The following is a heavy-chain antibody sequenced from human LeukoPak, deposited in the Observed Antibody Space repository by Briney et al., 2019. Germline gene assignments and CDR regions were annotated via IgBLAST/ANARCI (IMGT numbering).Heavy chain of an antibody. CDR3: ARALHIAARPPCFDY. D-gene: IGHD6-6*01. V-gene: IGHV1-69*05. Sequence: ASVKVSCKASGGTFSSYAISWVRQAPGQGLEWMGRIIPIFGTANYAQKFQGRVTITTDESTSTAYMELSSLRSEDTAVYYCARALHIAARPPCFDYWGQGTLVTVSS. CDR2: IIPIFGTA. J-gene: IGHJ4*02. CDR1: GGTFSSYA.